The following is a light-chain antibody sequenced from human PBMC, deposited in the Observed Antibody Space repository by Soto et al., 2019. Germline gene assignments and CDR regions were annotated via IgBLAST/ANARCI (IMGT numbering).Light chain of an antibody. CDR3: QQLKSYPRN. J-gene: IGKJ4*01. Sequence: IQLTQSPSSLSASVGDRVTITCRASQGISSYLAWYQQKPGKAPKLLIYAASTLQSGVPSRFSGGGSGTDVPLIISSRQPEDFASYYCQQLKSYPRNFGGGTKVDIK. CDR1: QGISSY. CDR2: AAS. V-gene: IGKV1-9*01.